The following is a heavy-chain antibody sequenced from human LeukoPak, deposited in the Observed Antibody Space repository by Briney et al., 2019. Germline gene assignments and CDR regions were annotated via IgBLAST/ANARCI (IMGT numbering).Heavy chain of an antibody. V-gene: IGHV4-59*08. Sequence: SGTLSLTCTVSGGSTSGYYWSWIRQPPGKGLEWIGYIYYSGSTNYNPSLKSRVTISVDTSKNQFSLKLSSVTAADTAVYYCARHRSGSYWRAFDIWGQGTMVTVSS. J-gene: IGHJ3*02. CDR2: IYYSGST. CDR1: GGSTSGYY. D-gene: IGHD1-26*01. CDR3: ARHRSGSYWRAFDI.